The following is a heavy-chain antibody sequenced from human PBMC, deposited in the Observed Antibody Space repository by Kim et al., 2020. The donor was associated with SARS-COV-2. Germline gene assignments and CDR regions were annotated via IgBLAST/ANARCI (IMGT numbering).Heavy chain of an antibody. V-gene: IGHV3-30*01. J-gene: IGHJ3*02. D-gene: IGHD2-2*01. Sequence: GRFTISRDNSKNTLYLQMNSLRAEDTAVYYCARATRYCSSTSCPGDAFDIWGQGTMVTVSS. CDR3: ARATRYCSSTSCPGDAFDI.